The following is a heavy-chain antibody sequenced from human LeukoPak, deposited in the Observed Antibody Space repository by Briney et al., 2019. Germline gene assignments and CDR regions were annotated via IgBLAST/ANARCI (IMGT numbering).Heavy chain of an antibody. D-gene: IGHD2-15*01. CDR2: IHYSGST. CDR1: GGSFSGYY. Sequence: SETLSLTCAVYGGSFSGYYWAWIRQPPGKGLEWIGSIHYSGSTYYNPSLQSRVTISIDTSKNQFSLKLRFVTAADTAVYYCARVRCSGGSCPYYYYYYYMDVWGKGTTVTVSS. CDR3: ARVRCSGGSCPYYYYYYYMDV. V-gene: IGHV4-34*01. J-gene: IGHJ6*03.